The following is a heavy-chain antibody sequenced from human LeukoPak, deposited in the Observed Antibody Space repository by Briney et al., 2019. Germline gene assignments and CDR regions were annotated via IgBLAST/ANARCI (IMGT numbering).Heavy chain of an antibody. V-gene: IGHV4-31*03. CDR3: ARDPYDSSGYRLDY. CDR2: IYYSGST. D-gene: IGHD3-22*01. J-gene: IGHJ4*02. Sequence: PSETLSLTCTVSGGSISSGGYYWSWIRQHPGNGLEWIGYIYYSGSTYYNPSLKSRVTISVDTSKNQFSLKLSSVTAADTAVYYCARDPYDSSGYRLDYWGRGTLVTVSS. CDR1: GGSISSGGYY.